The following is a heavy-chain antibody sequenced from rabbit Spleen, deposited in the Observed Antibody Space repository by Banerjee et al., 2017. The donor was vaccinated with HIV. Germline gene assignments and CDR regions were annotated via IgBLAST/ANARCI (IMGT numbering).Heavy chain of an antibody. CDR2: IYAGSSGTT. V-gene: IGHV1S40*01. J-gene: IGHJ4*01. D-gene: IGHD1-1*01. CDR1: GFTISNSDY. CDR3: ARDDNSGGIDFKL. Sequence: QSLEESGGDLVKPGASLTLTCTASGFTISNSDYMYWVRQAPGKGLELIACIYAGSSGTTYYASWAKGRFTISKTSSTTVTLQMTSLTAADTATYFCARDDNSGGIDFKLWGPGTLVTVS.